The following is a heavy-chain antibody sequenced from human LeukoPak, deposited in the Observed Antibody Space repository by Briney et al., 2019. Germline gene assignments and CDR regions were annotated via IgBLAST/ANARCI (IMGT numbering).Heavy chain of an antibody. V-gene: IGHV3-66*02. CDR3: AKDHYGGNSGDY. CDR1: GFSVSGNY. D-gene: IGHD4-23*01. CDR2: IHTAGST. J-gene: IGHJ4*02. Sequence: GGSLRLSCAASGFSVSGNYMSWVRQAPGKGLEWVSFIHTAGSTFYADSVKGRFTISRDNSKNTLYLQMNSLRAEDTAVYYCAKDHYGGNSGDYWGQGTLVAVSS.